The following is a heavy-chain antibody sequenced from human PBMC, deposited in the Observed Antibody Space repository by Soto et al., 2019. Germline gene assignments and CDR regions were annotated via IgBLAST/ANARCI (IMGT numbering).Heavy chain of an antibody. CDR2: IYWNYDK. CDR3: AHRQRPWYDSWSATKGYDGMDV. Sequence: XGPTLVNPPQTLPLTCTFSGFSLITSGVGVGWIRQPPGKALEWLALIYWNYDKRYSPSLKSRLTITKDTSKNQVVLTMTNMDPVDTATYYCAHRQRPWYDSWSATKGYDGMDVCGQRTTVTVSS. J-gene: IGHJ6*02. V-gene: IGHV2-5*01. CDR1: GFSLITSGVG. D-gene: IGHD3-3*01.